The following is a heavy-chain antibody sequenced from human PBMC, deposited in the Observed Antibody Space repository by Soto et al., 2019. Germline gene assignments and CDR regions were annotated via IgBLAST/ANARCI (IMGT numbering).Heavy chain of an antibody. J-gene: IGHJ3*02. CDR3: AREGPYSSSFAFDI. Sequence: VKVSCKASGYTFTGYYMHWVRQAPGQGLEWMGWINPNSGGTNYAQKFQGWVTMTRDTSISTAYMELSRLRSDDTAVYYCAREGPYSSSFAFDIWGQGTMVTVSS. D-gene: IGHD6-6*01. V-gene: IGHV1-2*04. CDR2: INPNSGGT. CDR1: GYTFTGYY.